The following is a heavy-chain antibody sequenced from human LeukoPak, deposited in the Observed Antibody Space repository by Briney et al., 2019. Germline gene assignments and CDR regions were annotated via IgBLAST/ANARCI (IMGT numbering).Heavy chain of an antibody. CDR3: ARGDVGGTSYFDY. J-gene: IGHJ4*02. CDR1: GFTFSTYT. Sequence: GGSLRLSCGASGFTFSTYTMNWVRQAPGQGLEWVSTISRGRTYIYYAESVKGRFTISRDDTKNSLYLQMNSLRAEDTAVYYCARGDVGGTSYFDYWGQGTLVTVSS. V-gene: IGHV3-21*01. D-gene: IGHD1-7*01. CDR2: ISRGRTYI.